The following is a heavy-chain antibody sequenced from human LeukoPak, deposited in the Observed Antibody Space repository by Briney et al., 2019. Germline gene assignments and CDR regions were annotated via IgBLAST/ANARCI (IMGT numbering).Heavy chain of an antibody. CDR1: GLTFSSYS. Sequence: GSLRLSCVASGLTFSSYSMKWVRQAPGKGLEWVSYISSGGSTVYYGDSVKGRFTISRDNAKNSLYLEMNSLRAEDTAVYYCARVYYYYMDVWGKGTTVTVSS. J-gene: IGHJ6*03. V-gene: IGHV3-48*04. CDR3: ARVYYYYMDV. CDR2: ISSGGSTV.